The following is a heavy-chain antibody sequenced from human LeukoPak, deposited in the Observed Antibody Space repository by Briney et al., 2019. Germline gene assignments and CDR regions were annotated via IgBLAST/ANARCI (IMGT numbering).Heavy chain of an antibody. CDR3: ARDLPGGFGAFDI. Sequence: ASVKVSCKASGYTFTSYGITWVRQAPGQGLEWMGWISADNGNTNYAQKLQGRVTMTTDTSTSTAYMELKSLRSDDTAVYYCARDLPGGFGAFDIWGQGTMVTVSS. D-gene: IGHD3-10*01. V-gene: IGHV1-18*01. CDR2: ISADNGNT. J-gene: IGHJ3*02. CDR1: GYTFTSYG.